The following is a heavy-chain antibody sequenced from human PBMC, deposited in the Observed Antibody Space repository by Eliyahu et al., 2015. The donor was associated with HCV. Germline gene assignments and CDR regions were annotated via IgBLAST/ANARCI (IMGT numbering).Heavy chain of an antibody. D-gene: IGHD4-17*01. V-gene: IGHV4-30-4*01. CDR2: IYYSGST. J-gene: IGHJ5*02. Sequence: QVQLQESGPGLVKPSQTLSLTCTVSGGSISSGDYYWSWIRQPPGKGLEWIGYIYYSGSTYSNPSLKSRVTISVDTSKNQFSLKLSSVTAADTAVYYCARATGDGDLALNWFDPWGQGTLVTVSS. CDR3: ARATGDGDLALNWFDP. CDR1: GGSISSGDYY.